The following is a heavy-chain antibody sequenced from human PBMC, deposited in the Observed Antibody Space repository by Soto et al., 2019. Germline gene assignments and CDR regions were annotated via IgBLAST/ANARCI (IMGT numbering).Heavy chain of an antibody. CDR3: ARVLTGAFDY. J-gene: IGHJ4*02. Sequence: EVQLVESGGGLVQPGGSLRLSCAASGFTFSSYWMSWVRQAPGKGLEWVANIKQEGSEKYYVDSVKGRFTISRDNAKNSLYLQMNSLRAEPTAGYYCARVLTGAFDYWGQGTLVTVSA. D-gene: IGHD3-9*01. CDR2: IKQEGSEK. CDR1: GFTFSSYW. V-gene: IGHV3-7*01.